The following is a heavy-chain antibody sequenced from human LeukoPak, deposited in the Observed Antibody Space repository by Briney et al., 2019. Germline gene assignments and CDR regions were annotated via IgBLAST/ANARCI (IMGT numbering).Heavy chain of an antibody. J-gene: IGHJ4*02. CDR1: GFSFNDAW. CDR2: IKYDGSET. Sequence: PGGSLRLSCAASGFSFNDAWMSWVRQAPGKGLEWVATIKYDGSETYYVDSVRGRFSISRDNAKNSLYLQMNSLRAEDTAVYYCARDSTLSNYWGQGTLVTVSS. V-gene: IGHV3-7*04. D-gene: IGHD3-16*01. CDR3: ARDSTLSNY.